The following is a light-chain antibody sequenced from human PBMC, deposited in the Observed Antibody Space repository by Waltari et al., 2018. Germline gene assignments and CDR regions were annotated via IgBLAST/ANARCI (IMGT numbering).Light chain of an antibody. CDR2: EVR. Sequence: QSVLTQPASVSGSPGQSITISCTGTNSDVGGYNYVSWYQQHPSKAPKLMIYEVRKRPSGVSKRFSGSKSGNTASLTISGLQAEDESDYYCSSYTSSSTYVFGTGTKVTVL. CDR1: NSDVGGYNY. V-gene: IGLV2-14*01. CDR3: SSYTSSSTYV. J-gene: IGLJ1*01.